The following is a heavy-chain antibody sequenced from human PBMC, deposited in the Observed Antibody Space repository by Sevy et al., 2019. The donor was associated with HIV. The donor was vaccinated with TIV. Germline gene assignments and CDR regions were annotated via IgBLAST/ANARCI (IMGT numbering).Heavy chain of an antibody. V-gene: IGHV4-31*03. CDR3: ARKLPLSMVRGVNTRSYYYYYYMDV. CDR2: IYYSGST. Sequence: SETLSLTCTVSGGSISSGGYYWSWIRQHPGKGLEGIGYIYYSGSTYYNPSLKSRVTISVDTSKNQCSLKLSSVTAADTAVYYCARKLPLSMVRGVNTRSYYYYYYMDVWGKGTTVTVSS. CDR1: GGSISSGGYY. D-gene: IGHD3-10*01. J-gene: IGHJ6*03.